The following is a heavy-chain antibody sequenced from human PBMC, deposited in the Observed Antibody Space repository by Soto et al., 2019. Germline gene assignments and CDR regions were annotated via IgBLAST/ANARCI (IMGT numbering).Heavy chain of an antibody. Sequence: PGGSLRLSCAASGFTFSSYAMHWVRQAPGKGLEWVAAIYSIDSTYYADSVKGRFTISRDNSTNTLYLQMNTLRVEDTAIYYCASALSHYYYYGMAVWGQGTTVTVSS. CDR2: IYSIDST. V-gene: IGHV3-53*01. CDR1: GFTFSSYA. CDR3: ASALSHYYYYGMAV. J-gene: IGHJ6*02. D-gene: IGHD3-16*01.